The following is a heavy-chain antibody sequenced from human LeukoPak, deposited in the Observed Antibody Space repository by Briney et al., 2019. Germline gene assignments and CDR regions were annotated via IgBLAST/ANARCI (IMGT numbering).Heavy chain of an antibody. CDR1: GCTFTSYY. CDR3: ARGLHDYGDYEGYYFDY. V-gene: IGHV1-46*01. CDR2: INPSGGST. D-gene: IGHD4-17*01. J-gene: IGHJ4*02. Sequence: GASVKVSCKASGCTFTSYYMHWVRQAPGQGLEWMGIINPSGGSTSYAQNFQGRVTVTRDTSTSTVYMELSSLRSEDTAVYYCARGLHDYGDYEGYYFDYWGQGTLVTVSS.